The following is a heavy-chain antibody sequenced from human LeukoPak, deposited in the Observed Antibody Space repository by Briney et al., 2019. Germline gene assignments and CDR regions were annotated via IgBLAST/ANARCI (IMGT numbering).Heavy chain of an antibody. CDR2: ISSSTSTI. CDR3: VKDFTYNWGDLWFDP. D-gene: IGHD1-1*01. Sequence: GGSLRLSCAASGFTFSDYYMSWIRQAPGKGLEWVSYISSSTSTIYYADSVKGRFTISRDNSKNTLYLQMNSLRTEDTAVYFCVKDFTYNWGDLWFDPWGQGTLVTVSS. CDR1: GFTFSDYY. V-gene: IGHV3-11*01. J-gene: IGHJ5*02.